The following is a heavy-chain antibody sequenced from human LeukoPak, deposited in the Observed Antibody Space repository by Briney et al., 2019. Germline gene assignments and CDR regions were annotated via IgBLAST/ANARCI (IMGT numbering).Heavy chain of an antibody. J-gene: IGHJ4*02. D-gene: IGHD3-3*01. Sequence: GGSLRLSCAASGFTIDDYWMSWVRQAPGKGLEWVANIKEDVSDKYYVDSVKGRFTISRDNAKNSLYLQMSRLRAEDTAVYYCARVGVAGFDYWGQGILLTLSS. CDR2: IKEDVSDK. CDR1: GFTIDDYW. V-gene: IGHV3-7*03. CDR3: ARVGVAGFDY.